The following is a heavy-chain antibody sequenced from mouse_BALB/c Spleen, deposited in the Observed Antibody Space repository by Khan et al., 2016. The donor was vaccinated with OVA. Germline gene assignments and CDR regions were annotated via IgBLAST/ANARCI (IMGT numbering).Heavy chain of an antibody. CDR2: INPSSGYT. CDR1: GYTFTSYT. Sequence: QVQLKQSGAELARPGATVKMSCKTSGYTFTSYTMHWVKQRPGQGLEWIGDINPSSGYTKYNQKFKDKAKFTADKSSSTAYMKLSSLTSEDTAVYYCARTHERWGQGTTLTVSS. J-gene: IGHJ2*01. CDR3: ARTHER. V-gene: IGHV1-4*01.